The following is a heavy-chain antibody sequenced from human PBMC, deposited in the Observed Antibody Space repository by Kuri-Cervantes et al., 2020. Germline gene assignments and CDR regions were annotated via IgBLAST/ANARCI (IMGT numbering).Heavy chain of an antibody. J-gene: IGHJ4*02. Sequence: SEKVSCKASGGTFSSYASSCVRQAPGQGLEWRGEIIHIFGTANYAQKFQGRVTITTDESTSTAYMELSSLRTEDTAVYYCASDGFVTDYGYGGFFYYWGQGTLVTVSS. CDR1: GGTFSSYA. D-gene: IGHD4-17*01. CDR3: ASDGFVTDYGYGGFFYY. CDR2: IIHIFGTA. V-gene: IGHV1-69*05.